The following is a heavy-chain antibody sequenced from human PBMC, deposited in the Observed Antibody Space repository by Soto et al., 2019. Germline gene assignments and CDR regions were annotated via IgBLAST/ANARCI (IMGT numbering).Heavy chain of an antibody. CDR2: INAGNGNT. D-gene: IGHD2-2*01. V-gene: IGHV1-3*01. CDR1: GYTFTNYA. J-gene: IGHJ6*01. CDR3: ARDACSGISCHTQEKYYDMAV. Sequence: ASVKVSCKASGYTFTNYAMHWVRQAPGQRLKWMGWINAGNGNTKYSQKFQGRVTITRDTSANTAYMELSSLRSEDTAVYYCARDACSGISCHTQEKYYDMAVWAQRTMVTVS.